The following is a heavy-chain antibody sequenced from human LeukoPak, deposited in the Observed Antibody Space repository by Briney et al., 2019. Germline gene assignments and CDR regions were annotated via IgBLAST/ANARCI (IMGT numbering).Heavy chain of an antibody. CDR2: IYYSGST. CDR1: GGSISSYY. D-gene: IGHD6-13*01. Sequence: SETLSLTCTVSGGSISSYYWSWIRQPPGKGLEWIGYIYYSGSTNYNPSLKSRVTISVDTSKNQFSLKLSSVTAADTAVYYCARHVGIAAAADAFDIWGQGTMVTVSS. CDR3: ARHVGIAAAADAFDI. J-gene: IGHJ3*02. V-gene: IGHV4-59*08.